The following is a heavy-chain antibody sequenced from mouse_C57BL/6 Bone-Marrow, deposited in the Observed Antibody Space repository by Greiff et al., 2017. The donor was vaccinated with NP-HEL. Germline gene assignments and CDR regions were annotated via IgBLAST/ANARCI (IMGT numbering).Heavy chain of an antibody. D-gene: IGHD2-4*01. Sequence: QVTLKESGPGILQPSQTLSLTCSFSGFSLSTFGMGVGWIRQPSGKGLEWLAHIWWDDDKYYNPALKSRLTISKDTSKNQVFLKIANVDTADTATYYCARGGLYDYDVYYAMDYWGQGTSVTVSS. CDR3: ARGGLYDYDVYYAMDY. CDR2: IWWDDDK. J-gene: IGHJ4*01. CDR1: GFSLSTFGMG. V-gene: IGHV8-8*01.